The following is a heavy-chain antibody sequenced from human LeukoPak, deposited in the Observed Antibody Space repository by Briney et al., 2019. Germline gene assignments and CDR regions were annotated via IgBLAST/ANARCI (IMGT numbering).Heavy chain of an antibody. D-gene: IGHD3-22*01. CDR3: ARNSDYYDYSPQSV. J-gene: IGHJ4*02. V-gene: IGHV3-30*04. CDR2: IGHDGADK. Sequence: GGSLRLSCAASGFTFSHYALHWVRQAPGKGLEGVALIGHDGADKYYADSVKGRFLISRDNSKNMLFLQMNSLIIEDTAVYYCARNSDYYDYSPQSVWGQGTLVTVS. CDR1: GFTFSHYA.